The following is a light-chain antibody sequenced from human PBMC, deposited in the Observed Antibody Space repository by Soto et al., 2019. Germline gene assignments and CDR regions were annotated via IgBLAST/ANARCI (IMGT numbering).Light chain of an antibody. J-gene: IGLJ1*01. V-gene: IGLV2-14*01. CDR1: SSDVGGYNY. CDR3: SSYTSSSTFV. CDR2: DVS. Sequence: QSALTQPASVSGSPGQSITISCTGSSSDVGGYNYVSWYEQHPGKAPKLIIYDVSNRPSGVSNRFSGSKSVTTASLTISGLQAQDEADYYCSSYTSSSTFVFGTGTKVTVL.